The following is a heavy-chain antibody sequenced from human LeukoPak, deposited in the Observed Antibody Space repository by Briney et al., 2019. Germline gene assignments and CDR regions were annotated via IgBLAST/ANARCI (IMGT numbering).Heavy chain of an antibody. D-gene: IGHD6-13*01. CDR3: ARDLSSSYNYGVDV. J-gene: IGHJ6*02. CDR2: ISRSGTTL. Sequence: PGGSLRLSCAASGFIFSNYEMNWVRHAPGKGLEWVSYISRSGTTLYYADSVKGRFTTSRDNAKQSVYLQMNSLRAVDTAIYYCARDLSSSYNYGVDVWGQGTTVTVS. V-gene: IGHV3-48*03. CDR1: GFIFSNYE.